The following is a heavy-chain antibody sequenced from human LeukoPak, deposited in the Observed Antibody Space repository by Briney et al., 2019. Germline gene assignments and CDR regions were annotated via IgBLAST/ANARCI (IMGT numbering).Heavy chain of an antibody. CDR2: ISGSSSLI. V-gene: IGHV3-48*02. Sequence: GGSLRLSCTASGFSFGSYSMNWVRQTPGKGLEWLSYISGSSSLIYCADSVKGRFTISRDNAKKSLYPQMNSLRDEDTAVYYCARVGWSSGPPFYWGQGIQVTVSS. D-gene: IGHD6-19*01. CDR1: GFSFGSYS. CDR3: ARVGWSSGPPFY. J-gene: IGHJ4*02.